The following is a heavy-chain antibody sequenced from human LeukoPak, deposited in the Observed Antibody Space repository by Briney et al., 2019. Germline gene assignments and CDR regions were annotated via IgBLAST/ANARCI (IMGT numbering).Heavy chain of an antibody. V-gene: IGHV4-34*01. J-gene: IGHJ3*02. D-gene: IGHD3-10*01. CDR1: GGSFSGYY. CDR2: INHSGST. CDR3: ARRLWFGELSSRAFDI. Sequence: SETLSLTCAVYGGSFSGYYWSWVRQPPGKGLEWIGEINHSGSTNYNPSLKSRVTISVDTSKNQFSLTLSSVTAADTAVYYCARRLWFGELSSRAFDIWGQGTMVTVSS.